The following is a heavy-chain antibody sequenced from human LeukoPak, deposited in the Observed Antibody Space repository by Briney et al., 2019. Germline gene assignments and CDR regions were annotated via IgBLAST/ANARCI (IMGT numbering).Heavy chain of an antibody. CDR1: GFTFSTSW. J-gene: IGHJ5*02. D-gene: IGHD2-21*02. CDR3: ARDKEGDRVFDP. CDR2: IKPDGSAT. V-gene: IGHV3-7*01. Sequence: GGSLRLSCIVSGFTFSTSWMSWVRQAPGKGLECVGRIKPDGSATNYVGSVEGRFSVSRDNAENSLYLQMNSLRDEDTAVYYCARDKEGDRVFDPWGQGTLVTVSS.